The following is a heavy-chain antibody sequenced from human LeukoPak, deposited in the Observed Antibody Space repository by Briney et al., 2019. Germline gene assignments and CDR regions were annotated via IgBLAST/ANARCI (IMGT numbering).Heavy chain of an antibody. CDR3: AKERWLHQNYFDY. CDR2: ISGSGGGT. Sequence: GGSLRLSCAASGFTFSSYAMSWVRQAPGKGLEWVSTISGSGGGTYYADSVKGRFTISRDNSKNTLYLQMNSLRAEDTAVYYCAKERWLHQNYFDYWGQGTLVTVSS. D-gene: IGHD5-24*01. J-gene: IGHJ4*02. V-gene: IGHV3-23*01. CDR1: GFTFSSYA.